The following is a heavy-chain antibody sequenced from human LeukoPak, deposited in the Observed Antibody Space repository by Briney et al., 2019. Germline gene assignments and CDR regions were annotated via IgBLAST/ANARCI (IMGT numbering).Heavy chain of an antibody. CDR2: FDPEDGET. V-gene: IGHV1-24*01. CDR3: ATAGGSHDYYYYYMDV. CDR1: GYTLTELS. D-gene: IGHD3-16*01. J-gene: IGHJ6*03. Sequence: ASVKVSCKVSGYTLTELSMHWVRQAPGKGLEWMGGFDPEDGETIYAQKFQGRVTMTEDTSTDTAYMELSSLGSEDTAVYYCATAGGSHDYYYYYMDVWGKGTTVTVSS.